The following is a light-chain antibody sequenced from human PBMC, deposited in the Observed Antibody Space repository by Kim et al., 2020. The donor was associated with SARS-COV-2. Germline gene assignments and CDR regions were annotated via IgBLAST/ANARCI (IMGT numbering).Light chain of an antibody. Sequence: PGERATRSCRASGRASGNHLAWSQLKPGQAPRLLIHGASSRATGIPDRFSGSGSATDFTLTISRLEPEDFAVYYCQLYADSPRWTFGQGTKVDIK. CDR2: GAS. CDR3: QLYADSPRWT. CDR1: GRASGNH. V-gene: IGKV3-20*01. J-gene: IGKJ1*01.